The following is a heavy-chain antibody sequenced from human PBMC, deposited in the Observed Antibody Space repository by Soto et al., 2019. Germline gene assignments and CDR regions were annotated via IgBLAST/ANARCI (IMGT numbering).Heavy chain of an antibody. Sequence: QVQLQQSGPGLVKPSETLSLTCTVSGGSVSSGNYYWSWIRQPPGKGLEWIGNIYYDGSTYYSPSPKGRVTMSADTSNNPFALRLDSVTAADTAVYYCARDRGAYQPFDSWGQGALVTVSS. J-gene: IGHJ4*02. CDR2: IYYDGST. CDR1: GGSVSSGNYY. D-gene: IGHD2-2*01. V-gene: IGHV4-61*01. CDR3: ARDRGAYQPFDS.